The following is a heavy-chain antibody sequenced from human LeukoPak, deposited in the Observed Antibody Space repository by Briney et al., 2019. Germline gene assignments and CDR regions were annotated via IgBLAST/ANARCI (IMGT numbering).Heavy chain of an antibody. V-gene: IGHV4-4*09. Sequence: SETLSLTCTVSGGSISSYYWSWIRQPPGKGLEWIGYIYTSGSTNYNPSLKSRVTISEDTSKNQFSLKLSSVTAADTAVYYCARHVGLGDSFWFDPWGQGTLVTVSS. CDR2: IYTSGST. CDR1: GGSISSYY. J-gene: IGHJ5*02. CDR3: ARHVGLGDSFWFDP. D-gene: IGHD3-10*01.